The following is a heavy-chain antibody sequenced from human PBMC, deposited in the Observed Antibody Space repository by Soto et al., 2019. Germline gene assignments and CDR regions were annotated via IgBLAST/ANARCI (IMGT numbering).Heavy chain of an antibody. CDR3: ARNQGYYGSGRSSFEY. D-gene: IGHD3-10*01. Sequence: QVQLVESGGGVVQPGRSLRLSCAASGFTFSSYGMHWVRQAPGKGLEWVAVILSDGSNKYYSDSVKGRFTISRDNSKNTLYRQINSLRAEDTAVYYCARNQGYYGSGRSSFEYWGQGTLVTVSS. J-gene: IGHJ4*02. V-gene: IGHV3-33*01. CDR2: ILSDGSNK. CDR1: GFTFSSYG.